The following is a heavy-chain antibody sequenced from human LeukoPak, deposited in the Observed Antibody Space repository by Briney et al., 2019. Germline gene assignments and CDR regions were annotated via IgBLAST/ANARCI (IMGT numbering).Heavy chain of an antibody. Sequence: GGSLRLFCAASGFTFTSYWMRWVRQAPGKGLVWVSRVNSDGSSTTYADSVKGRFTISRDNAKNTLYLQMNSLRAEDTAVYYCARGRYYGMDVWGQGTTVTVSS. CDR2: VNSDGSST. J-gene: IGHJ6*02. V-gene: IGHV3-74*01. CDR3: ARGRYYGMDV. CDR1: GFTFTSYW.